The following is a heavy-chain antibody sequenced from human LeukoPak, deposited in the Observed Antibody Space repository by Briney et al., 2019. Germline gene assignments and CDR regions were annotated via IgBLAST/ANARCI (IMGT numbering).Heavy chain of an antibody. CDR3: AREWEPDYGGNWVDAFDI. V-gene: IGHV3-11*04. CDR1: GFTFSDYY. J-gene: IGHJ3*02. Sequence: GGSLRLSCAASGFTFSDYYMSWIRQAPGKGLEWVSYISSSGSTIYYADSVKGRFTISRDNAKNSLYLQMNSLRAEDTAVYYCAREWEPDYGGNWVDAFDIWGQGTMVTVSS. CDR2: ISSSGSTI. D-gene: IGHD4-23*01.